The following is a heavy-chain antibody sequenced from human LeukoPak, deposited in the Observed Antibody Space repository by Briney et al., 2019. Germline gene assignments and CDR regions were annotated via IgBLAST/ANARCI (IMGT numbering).Heavy chain of an antibody. CDR3: ARQKYSSGPSDY. D-gene: IGHD6-19*01. CDR1: GGSISSYY. CDR2: IYYSGST. Sequence: SETLSLTCTVSGGSISSYYWSWIRQPPGEGLEWIGYIYYSGSTNYNPSLKSRVTISVDTSKNQFSLKLSSVTAADTAVYYCARQKYSSGPSDYWGQGTLVTVSS. V-gene: IGHV4-59*08. J-gene: IGHJ4*02.